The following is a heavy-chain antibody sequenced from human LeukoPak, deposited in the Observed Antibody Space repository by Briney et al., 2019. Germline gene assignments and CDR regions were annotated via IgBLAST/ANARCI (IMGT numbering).Heavy chain of an antibody. J-gene: IGHJ5*02. CDR1: GASFTNYY. Sequence: GASVKVSCKASGASFTNYYINWVRQATGQGLEWVGLMYPSGGWTTYAQKFQGRVTITRDTSTSTVYMELSSLRSEDSAIYCCARDVPHNSFDPWGQGTLVTVSP. CDR2: MYPSGGWT. V-gene: IGHV1-46*01. CDR3: ARDVPHNSFDP.